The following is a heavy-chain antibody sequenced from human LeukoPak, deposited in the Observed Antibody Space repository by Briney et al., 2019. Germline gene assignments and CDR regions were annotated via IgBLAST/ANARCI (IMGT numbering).Heavy chain of an antibody. V-gene: IGHV3-23*01. Sequence: TGGSLRLSCAASGFTFNNYAMNWVRQAPGKGLEWVSSISGSGSTTSYADSVKGRFTISRDNSKNTLSLQMNSLRVDDTAVYYCAKGYSSSYLRNDFDIWGQGTMVTVSS. CDR2: ISGSGSTT. CDR3: AKGYSSSYLRNDFDI. D-gene: IGHD2-15*01. CDR1: GFTFNNYA. J-gene: IGHJ3*02.